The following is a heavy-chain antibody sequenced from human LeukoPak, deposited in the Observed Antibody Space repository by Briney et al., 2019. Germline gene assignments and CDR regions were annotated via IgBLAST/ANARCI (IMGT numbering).Heavy chain of an antibody. Sequence: ASVKVSCKASGYTFTSYGISWVRQAPGQGLEWMGWISAYNGNTNYAQKLQGRVTMTTDTSTSTAYMELSSLRSEDTAVYYCARGFGALRLGELSSFDYWGQGTLVTVSS. CDR2: ISAYNGNT. CDR1: GYTFTSYG. J-gene: IGHJ4*02. CDR3: ARGFGALRLGELSSFDY. D-gene: IGHD3-16*02. V-gene: IGHV1-18*01.